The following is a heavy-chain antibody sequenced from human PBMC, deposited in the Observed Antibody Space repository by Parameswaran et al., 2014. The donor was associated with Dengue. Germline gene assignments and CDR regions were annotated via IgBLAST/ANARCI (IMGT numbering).Heavy chain of an antibody. V-gene: IGHV3-23*01. CDR2: ISGSGGST. Sequence: VRQAPGKGLEWVSAISGSGGSTYYADSVKGRFTISRDNSKNTLYLQMNSLRAEDTAVYYCAKEASALGYCSGGSCYSGYFDYWGQGTLVTVSS. J-gene: IGHJ4*02. D-gene: IGHD2-15*01. CDR3: AKEASALGYCSGGSCYSGYFDY.